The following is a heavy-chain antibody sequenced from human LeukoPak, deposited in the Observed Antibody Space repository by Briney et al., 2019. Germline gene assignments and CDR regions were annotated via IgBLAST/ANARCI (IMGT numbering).Heavy chain of an antibody. D-gene: IGHD2-15*01. CDR2: VSSSGSTI. CDR3: ARGYPVVVVAAQFDY. J-gene: IGHJ4*02. V-gene: IGHV3-11*01. CDR1: GFTFSDYY. Sequence: GGSLRLSCAASGFTFSDYYMSWIRQAPGKGLEWVSYVSSSGSTIYYADSVKGRFTISRDNAKNSLYLQMNSLRAEDTAVYYCARGYPVVVVAAQFDYWGQGTLVTVSS.